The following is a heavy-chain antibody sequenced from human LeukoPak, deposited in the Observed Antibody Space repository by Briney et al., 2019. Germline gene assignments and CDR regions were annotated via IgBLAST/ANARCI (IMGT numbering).Heavy chain of an antibody. Sequence: SVKVSCKASGGTFSSYAISWVRQAPGQGLEWMGGIIPIFGTANYAQKFQGRVTITADESTSTAYMELNSLRVEDTAVYYCAKYAPPTTALTRFFDDWGQGTLVTVSS. V-gene: IGHV1-69*13. CDR2: IIPIFGTA. J-gene: IGHJ4*02. CDR3: AKYAPPTTALTRFFDD. D-gene: IGHD4-17*01. CDR1: GGTFSSYA.